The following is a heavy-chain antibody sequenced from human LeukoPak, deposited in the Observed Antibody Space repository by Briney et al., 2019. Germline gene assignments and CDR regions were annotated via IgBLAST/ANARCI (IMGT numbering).Heavy chain of an antibody. Sequence: SETLSLTCAVYGGSFSGDYWSWIRQPPGKGLEWIGEINHSGSTNYNPSLKSRVTISVDTSKNQFSLKLSSVTAVDTAVYYCAREKPMVRGAFDYWGQGTLVTVSS. CDR2: INHSGST. D-gene: IGHD3-10*01. J-gene: IGHJ4*02. CDR1: GGSFSGDY. CDR3: AREKPMVRGAFDY. V-gene: IGHV4-34*01.